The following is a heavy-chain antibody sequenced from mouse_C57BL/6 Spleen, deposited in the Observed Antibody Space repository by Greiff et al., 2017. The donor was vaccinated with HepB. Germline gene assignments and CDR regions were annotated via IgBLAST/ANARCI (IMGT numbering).Heavy chain of an antibody. CDR1: GFTFSDYG. Sequence: EVKLMESGGGLVKPGGSLKLSCAASGFTFSDYGMHWVRQAPETGLEWVAYISSGSSTIYYADTVKGRFTISRDNAKNTLFLQMTSLRSEDTAMYYCARGNSHYAMDYWGQGTSVTVSS. V-gene: IGHV5-17*01. CDR2: ISSGSSTI. CDR3: ARGNSHYAMDY. J-gene: IGHJ4*01.